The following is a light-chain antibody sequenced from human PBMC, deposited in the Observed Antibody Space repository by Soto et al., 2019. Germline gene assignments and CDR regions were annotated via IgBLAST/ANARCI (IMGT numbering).Light chain of an antibody. CDR1: QRINIW. J-gene: IGKJ2*03. CDR2: KAS. Sequence: DIQMTQFPSTLSASVGDRVNITCRASQRINIWLAWYQQKPGKAPNLLIYKASNLQSGVTSRFSGSGSGTEFTLTISSLQPDDFSTYYCQQYDSSPYSFGQGTKLEIK. CDR3: QQYDSSPYS. V-gene: IGKV1-5*03.